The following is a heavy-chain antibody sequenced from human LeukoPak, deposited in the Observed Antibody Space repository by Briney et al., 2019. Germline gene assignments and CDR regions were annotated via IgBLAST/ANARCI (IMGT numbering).Heavy chain of an antibody. Sequence: PGGSLRLSCAVSGFTLSNYGMHWVRQAPGKGLEWVAFIRYDGSNKYYADSVKGRFTISRDNSKNTLYLQMNSLRAEDTAVYYCAKDRIVVVPAAITPLDYWGQGTLVTVSS. D-gene: IGHD2-2*01. V-gene: IGHV3-30*02. CDR2: IRYDGSNK. CDR1: GFTLSNYG. CDR3: AKDRIVVVPAAITPLDY. J-gene: IGHJ4*02.